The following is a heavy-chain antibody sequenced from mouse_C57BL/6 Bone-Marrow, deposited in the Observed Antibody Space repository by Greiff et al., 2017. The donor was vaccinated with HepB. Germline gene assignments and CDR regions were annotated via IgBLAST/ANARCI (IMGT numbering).Heavy chain of an antibody. Sequence: EVMLVESGGDLVKPGGSLKLSCAASGFTFSSYGMSWVRQTPDKRLEWVATISSGGSYTCYPDSVKGRFTISRDNAKNTLYLQMSSLKSEDTAMYYCARHEAYGSRDFDYWGQGTTLTVSS. V-gene: IGHV5-6*01. CDR1: GFTFSSYG. CDR3: ARHEAYGSRDFDY. D-gene: IGHD1-1*01. CDR2: ISSGGSYT. J-gene: IGHJ2*01.